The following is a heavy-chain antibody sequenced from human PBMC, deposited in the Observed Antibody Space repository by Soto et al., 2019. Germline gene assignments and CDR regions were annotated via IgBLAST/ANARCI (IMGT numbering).Heavy chain of an antibody. Sequence: QVQLQQSGPGLVKPSETLSLTCSVSGGSISLSYWSWIRQSPGKGLEWIGYIYSSENTKYNPSLKSRVTISVETSKNQFSLTLYSGTAADTAVYYCARGYDWFDSWGQGTLVTVSS. V-gene: IGHV4-59*01. D-gene: IGHD3-16*01. J-gene: IGHJ5*01. CDR3: ARGYDWFDS. CDR1: GGSISLSY. CDR2: IYSSENT.